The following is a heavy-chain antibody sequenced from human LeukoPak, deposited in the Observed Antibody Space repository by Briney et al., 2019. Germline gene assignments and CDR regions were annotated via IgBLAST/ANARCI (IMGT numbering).Heavy chain of an antibody. J-gene: IGHJ4*02. CDR1: GYTFSDNN. CDR2: INVSGGT. Sequence: ASVKVSCKASGYTFSDNNIHWVRQAPGQGLEWMGWINVSGGTNYAQKFQGRVTMTGDRSISTAYMELSRLRSDDTAVYYCARERTPGSGYGVDYWGQGTVVTVSS. CDR3: ARERTPGSGYGVDY. D-gene: IGHD6-25*01. V-gene: IGHV1-2*02.